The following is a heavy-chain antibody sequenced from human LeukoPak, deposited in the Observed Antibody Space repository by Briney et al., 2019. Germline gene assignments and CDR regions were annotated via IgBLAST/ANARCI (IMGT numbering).Heavy chain of an antibody. Sequence: ASVKVSCKASGYTFTSYGISWVRQAPGQGLEWMGWISAYSGGTNYAQKFQGRVTMTRDTSISTAYMELSRLRSDDTAVYYCARAMVRGVIITGAFDIWGQGAMVTVSS. CDR3: ARAMVRGVIITGAFDI. CDR1: GYTFTSYG. V-gene: IGHV1-2*02. J-gene: IGHJ3*02. CDR2: ISAYSGGT. D-gene: IGHD3-10*01.